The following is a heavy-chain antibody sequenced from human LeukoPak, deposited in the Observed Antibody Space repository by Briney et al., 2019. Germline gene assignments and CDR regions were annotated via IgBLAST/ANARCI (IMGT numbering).Heavy chain of an antibody. D-gene: IGHD1-1*01. J-gene: IGHJ4*02. CDR1: GFTFSSYE. CDR3: AGGTGKHFDY. CDR2: ISSSGSTI. V-gene: IGHV3-48*03. Sequence: GSLRLSCAASGFTFSSYEMNWVRQAPGKGLEWVSYISSSGSTIYYADSVKGRFTISRDNAKNSLYPQMNSLRAEDTAVYYCAGGTGKHFDYWGQGTLVTVSS.